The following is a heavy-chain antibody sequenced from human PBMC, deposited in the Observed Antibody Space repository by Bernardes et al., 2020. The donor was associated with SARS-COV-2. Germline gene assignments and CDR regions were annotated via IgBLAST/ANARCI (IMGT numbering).Heavy chain of an antibody. Sequence: GGSLRLSCAASGFTFSSYSMNWARQAPGKGLEWVSSISSSSTYIYYADSVKGRFTISRDNAKNSLYLQMNSLRAEDTAVYYCARIRHGSTWYSMDVWGQGTTVTVSS. J-gene: IGHJ6*02. CDR3: ARIRHGSTWYSMDV. CDR2: ISSSSTYI. V-gene: IGHV3-21*01. CDR1: GFTFSSYS. D-gene: IGHD6-13*01.